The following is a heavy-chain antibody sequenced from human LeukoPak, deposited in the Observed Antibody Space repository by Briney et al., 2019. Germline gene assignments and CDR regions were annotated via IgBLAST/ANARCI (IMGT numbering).Heavy chain of an antibody. J-gene: IGHJ5*02. CDR3: AKSPTPFWSGRNNWFDP. CDR2: ISGSGGST. V-gene: IGHV3-23*01. D-gene: IGHD3-3*01. Sequence: GGPLRLSCAASGFTFSSYAMSWVRQAPGKGLEWVSAISGSGGSTYYADSVRGRFTISRDNSKNTLFLQMNSLRAEDTAVYNCAKSPTPFWSGRNNWFDPWGQGTLVTVSS. CDR1: GFTFSSYA.